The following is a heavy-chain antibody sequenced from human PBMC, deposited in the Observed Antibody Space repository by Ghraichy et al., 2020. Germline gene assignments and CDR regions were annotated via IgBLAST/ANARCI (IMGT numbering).Heavy chain of an antibody. CDR1: GFTFRSYA. J-gene: IGHJ4*02. D-gene: IGHD3-22*01. CDR2: ISGSGGST. V-gene: IGHV3-23*01. Sequence: GESLNISCAASGFTFRSYAMSWVRQAPGKGLEWVSAISGSGGSTYYADSVKGRFTISRDNSKNTLYLQMSSLRAEDSAVYYCAKDNSGYYTQIDFWGQGTLVTVSS. CDR3: AKDNSGYYTQIDF.